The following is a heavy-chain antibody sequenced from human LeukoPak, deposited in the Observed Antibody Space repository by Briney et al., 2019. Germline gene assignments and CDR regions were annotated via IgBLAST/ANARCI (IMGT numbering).Heavy chain of an antibody. CDR1: GFTFDDYA. CDR2: ISGDGGST. Sequence: GGSLRLSCAASGFTFDDYAMHWVRQAPGNGLEWVSLISGDGGSTYYADSVKGRFTISRDNSKNSLYLQMNSLRTEDTDLYYCAKPLRGYSSGSHYYYYYGMDVWGQGTTVTVSS. V-gene: IGHV3-43*02. J-gene: IGHJ6*02. CDR3: AKPLRGYSSGSHYYYYYGMDV. D-gene: IGHD6-19*01.